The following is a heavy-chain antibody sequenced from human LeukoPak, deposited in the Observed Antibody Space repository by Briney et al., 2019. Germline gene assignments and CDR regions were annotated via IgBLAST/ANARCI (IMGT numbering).Heavy chain of an antibody. V-gene: IGHV1-46*01. CDR3: AREVTMVRGVIPTDY. CDR1: GYTFTSYY. J-gene: IGHJ4*02. D-gene: IGHD3-10*01. Sequence: ASVKVSCKASGYTFTSYYIHWVRQAPGQGLEWMGIINPSGGSTSYAQKFRGRVTMTRDTSTSTVYMELSSLRSEDTAVYYCAREVTMVRGVIPTDYWGQGTLVTVSS. CDR2: INPSGGST.